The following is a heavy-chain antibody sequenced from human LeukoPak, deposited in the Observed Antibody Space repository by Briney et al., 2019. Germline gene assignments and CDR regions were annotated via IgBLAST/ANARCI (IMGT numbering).Heavy chain of an antibody. CDR2: ISGGGIGT. CDR1: GFTFSSSA. Sequence: GGSLRLSCAASGFTFSSSAMSWVRQAPGKGLEWVAYISGGGIGTYYADAVKGRFTISRDDSKNTMYVQMNSLRDDDTAVYFCAKGSGSGTHLPSARFDYWGQGTTVTVSS. D-gene: IGHD3-10*01. V-gene: IGHV3-23*01. CDR3: AKGSGSGTHLPSARFDY. J-gene: IGHJ4*02.